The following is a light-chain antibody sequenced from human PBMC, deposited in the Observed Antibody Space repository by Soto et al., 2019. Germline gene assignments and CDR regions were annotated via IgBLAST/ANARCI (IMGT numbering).Light chain of an antibody. V-gene: IGKV3-20*01. Sequence: GTMSFSPGERATLSCRARQSVSSSYLAWYQQRPGQAPTLLIYGAAIRATGSPDRFSGSGAGTDFTPTIIRLEPEDFAVYFSPQHGISPWTFGQGTKVDIK. CDR3: PQHGISPWT. CDR2: GAA. CDR1: QSVSSSY. J-gene: IGKJ1*01.